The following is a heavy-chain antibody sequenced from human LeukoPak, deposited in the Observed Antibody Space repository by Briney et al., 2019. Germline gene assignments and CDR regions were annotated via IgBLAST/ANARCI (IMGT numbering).Heavy chain of an antibody. J-gene: IGHJ5*02. D-gene: IGHD2-21*01. Sequence: SETLSLTCTVSGGSISSGDYYWSWIRQPPGKGLAWIGYIYYSGSTSYNPSLTSRLTISVDTSKKQISLKLNSVTAADTAVYYCAGYSNAYAGARWFDHWGQGTLVTVSS. CDR3: AGYSNAYAGARWFDH. CDR1: GGSISSGDYY. V-gene: IGHV4-61*08. CDR2: IYYSGST.